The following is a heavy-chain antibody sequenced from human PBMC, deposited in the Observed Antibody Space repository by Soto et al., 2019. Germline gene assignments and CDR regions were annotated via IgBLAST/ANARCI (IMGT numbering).Heavy chain of an antibody. Sequence: QVQLVQSGAEVKKPGSSVKVSCKASGGTFSSYAISWVRQAPGQGLEWMGGIIPILGTANYAQKFQGRVTITADKSTSTAYMELSSLRSEDTAVYYCGRVPLDGNYANGVDVWGQGTTVTVSS. D-gene: IGHD4-17*01. CDR1: GGTFSSYA. CDR2: IIPILGTA. J-gene: IGHJ6*02. V-gene: IGHV1-69*06. CDR3: GRVPLDGNYANGVDV.